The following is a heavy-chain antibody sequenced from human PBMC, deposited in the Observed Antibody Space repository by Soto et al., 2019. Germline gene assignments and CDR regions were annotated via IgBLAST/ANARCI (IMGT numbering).Heavy chain of an antibody. D-gene: IGHD3-10*01. J-gene: IGHJ4*02. V-gene: IGHV3-48*03. CDR2: ISSSGTTI. CDR1: GFPFSSYE. Sequence: GGSLRLSCAASGFPFSSYEMNWVRQAPGKGLECISYISSSGTTIHYADSVKGRFAISRDNAKNSLYLQMNSLRAEDTAVYYCASSYFYGSGTYYKGLGYWGQGTLVTFS. CDR3: ASSYFYGSGTYYKGLGY.